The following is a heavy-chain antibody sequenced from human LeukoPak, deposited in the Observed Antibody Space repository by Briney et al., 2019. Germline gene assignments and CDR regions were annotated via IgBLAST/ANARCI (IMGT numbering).Heavy chain of an antibody. V-gene: IGHV4-39*07. J-gene: IGHJ4*02. CDR2: ISYSGST. Sequence: SETLSLTCTVSGGSISSSSYYWGWIRQPPGKGLEWIGSISYSGSTYYNPSLKSRVTISVDTSKNQFSLKLSSVTAADTAVYYCARGRPLYGSGPPHDYWGQGTLVTVSS. D-gene: IGHD3-10*01. CDR1: GGSISSSSYY. CDR3: ARGRPLYGSGPPHDY.